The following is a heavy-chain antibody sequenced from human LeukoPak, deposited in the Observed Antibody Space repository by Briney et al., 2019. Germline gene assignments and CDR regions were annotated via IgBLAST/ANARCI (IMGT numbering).Heavy chain of an antibody. V-gene: IGHV6-1*01. CDR2: TYYRSKWYN. CDR1: GDSVSSNSAA. J-gene: IGHJ6*02. CDR3: ARKSWYAPYYYYGMDV. D-gene: IGHD6-13*01. Sequence: SQTLSLTCAISGDSVSSNSAAWNWIRQSPSRGLEWLGRTYYRSKWYNDYAVSVKSRITINPDTSKNQFSLQLNSVTPEDTAVYYCARKSWYAPYYYYGMDVWGQGTTVTVSS.